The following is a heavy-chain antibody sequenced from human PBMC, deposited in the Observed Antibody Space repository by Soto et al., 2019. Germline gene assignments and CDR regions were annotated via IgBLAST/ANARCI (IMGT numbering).Heavy chain of an antibody. CDR3: ARGKRALIDYYYYGMDV. Sequence: EVQLVESGGGLVQPGGSLRLSCAASGFTFSSYEMNWVRQAPGTGLEWVSYISSSGSTIYYADSVKGRFTISRDNAKNSLYLQMNSLRAEDTAVYYCARGKRALIDYYYYGMDVWGQGTTVTVSS. J-gene: IGHJ6*02. CDR2: ISSSGSTI. CDR1: GFTFSSYE. V-gene: IGHV3-48*03.